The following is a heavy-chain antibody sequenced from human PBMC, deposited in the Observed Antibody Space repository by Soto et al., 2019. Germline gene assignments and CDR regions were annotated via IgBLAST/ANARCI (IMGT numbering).Heavy chain of an antibody. CDR2: INRDGSTT. D-gene: IGHD3-3*01. Sequence: EVQLVESGGGLVQRGGSLRLSCASSGFSFSSYWMHWVRQAPGKGLVWVSRINRDGSTTAYADSVKGRFIISRDNAKNTVYLQMNSLRAEDTAVYYCARDYAFWSSYPSVYFDYWGQGNLVTVSS. CDR1: GFSFSSYW. J-gene: IGHJ4*02. CDR3: ARDYAFWSSYPSVYFDY. V-gene: IGHV3-74*01.